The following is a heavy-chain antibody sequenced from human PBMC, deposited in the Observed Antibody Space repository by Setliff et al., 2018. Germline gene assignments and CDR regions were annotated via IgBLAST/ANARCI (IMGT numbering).Heavy chain of an antibody. CDR1: GGSISPYY. J-gene: IGHJ4*02. Sequence: PSETLSLTCTVSGGSISPYYWSWIRQPPGKGLEWIGYIYHSGYTSYNPSLKSRVTMSVDKSKNQFSLKLNSVTAADTAVYYCARSYSNSLEYWGQGTLVTVSS. D-gene: IGHD4-4*01. V-gene: IGHV4-59*12. CDR3: ARSYSNSLEY. CDR2: IYHSGYT.